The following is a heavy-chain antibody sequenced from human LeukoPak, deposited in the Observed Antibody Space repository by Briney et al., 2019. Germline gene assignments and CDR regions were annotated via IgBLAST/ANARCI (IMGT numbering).Heavy chain of an antibody. J-gene: IGHJ5*02. CDR3: EKTYYDFWSGHNWFDP. V-gene: IGHV3-30*02. CDR2: IRYDGSNK. CDR1: GFTFSSYG. D-gene: IGHD3-3*01. Sequence: GGSLRLSCAASGFTFSSYGMHWVRQAPGKGLEWVAFIRYDGSNKYYADSVKGRFTISRDNSKNTVYLQMNSLRAEDTAVYYCEKTYYDFWSGHNWFDPCGQGTLVTVSS.